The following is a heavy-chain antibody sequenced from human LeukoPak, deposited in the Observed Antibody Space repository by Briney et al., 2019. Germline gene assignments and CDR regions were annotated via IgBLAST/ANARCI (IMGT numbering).Heavy chain of an antibody. Sequence: GGSLRLSCAAAGFTFSSYGMSWVRQAPGKGLEWVSSISGSGGSTNYADSVKGRFTISRDNSKNTLYLQMNSLRAEDTAVYYCAKGGSGWYGGNWGQGTLVTVSS. J-gene: IGHJ4*02. CDR1: GFTFSSYG. V-gene: IGHV3-23*01. CDR2: ISGSGGST. D-gene: IGHD6-19*01. CDR3: AKGGSGWYGGN.